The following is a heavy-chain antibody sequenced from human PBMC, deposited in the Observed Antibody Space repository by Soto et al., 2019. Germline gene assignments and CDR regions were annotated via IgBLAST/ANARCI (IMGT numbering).Heavy chain of an antibody. J-gene: IGHJ5*02. Sequence: ASVKVSCKASGYTFTGYYMHWVRQAPGQGLEWMGWINPNSGGTNYAQKFQGWVTMTRDTSISTAYMELSRLRSDDTAVYYCARAPEPTTVTDGLFDPWGQGSLVNVSS. CDR3: ARAPEPTTVTDGLFDP. D-gene: IGHD4-17*01. V-gene: IGHV1-2*04. CDR1: GYTFTGYY. CDR2: INPNSGGT.